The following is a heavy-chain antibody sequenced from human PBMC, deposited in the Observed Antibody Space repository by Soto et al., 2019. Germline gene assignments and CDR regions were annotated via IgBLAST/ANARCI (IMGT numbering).Heavy chain of an antibody. V-gene: IGHV1-8*01. CDR2: MNPNSGNT. Sequence: GASVKVSCKASGYTFTSYDINWVREATGQGLEWMGWMNPNSGNTGYAQKFQGRVTMTRNTSISTAYMELSSLRSEDTAVYYCAISIAVAGTPHPSYYYYYGMDVWGQGTTVTVSS. D-gene: IGHD6-19*01. CDR1: GYTFTSYD. J-gene: IGHJ6*02. CDR3: AISIAVAGTPHPSYYYYYGMDV.